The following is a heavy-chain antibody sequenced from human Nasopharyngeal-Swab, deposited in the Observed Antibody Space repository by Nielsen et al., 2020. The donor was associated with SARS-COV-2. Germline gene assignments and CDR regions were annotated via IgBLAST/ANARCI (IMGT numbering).Heavy chain of an antibody. V-gene: IGHV3-21*01. J-gene: IGHJ6*03. CDR3: ASTDNYYYYYMDV. CDR2: ISSSSSYI. Sequence: WIRQPPGKGLEWVSSISSSSSYIYYADSVKGRFTISRDNSKNTLYLQMNSLRAEDTAVYYCASTDNYYYYYMDVWGKGTTVTVSS. D-gene: IGHD2-15*01.